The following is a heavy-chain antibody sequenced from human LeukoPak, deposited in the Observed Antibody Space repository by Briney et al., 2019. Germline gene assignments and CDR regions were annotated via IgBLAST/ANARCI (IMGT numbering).Heavy chain of an antibody. CDR3: ARAYCSDGSCYFDY. J-gene: IGHJ4*02. D-gene: IGHD2-15*01. Sequence: GGSLRLSCAASGFIFSDYWMSWVRQAPGKGLEWVANINQAGTEKYYVDSVKGRFTISRDSAENSLYLQMNSLRAEDTAVYYCARAYCSDGSCYFDYWGQGTLVSVSS. CDR1: GFIFSDYW. CDR2: INQAGTEK. V-gene: IGHV3-7*02.